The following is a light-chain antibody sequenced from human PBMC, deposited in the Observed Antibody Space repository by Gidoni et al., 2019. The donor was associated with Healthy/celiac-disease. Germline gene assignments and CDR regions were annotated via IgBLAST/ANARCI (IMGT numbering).Light chain of an antibody. J-gene: IGKJ4*01. Sequence: DIQMTQSPSSLSASVGDRVTITCRASQSISSYLNWYQQKPGKAPKRLIYAASSLQSGVPSRFSGSGSGTDFTLTISSLQPEDFATYYCQQSYSTPFTCGGGTKVEIK. CDR1: QSISSY. V-gene: IGKV1-39*01. CDR2: AAS. CDR3: QQSYSTPFT.